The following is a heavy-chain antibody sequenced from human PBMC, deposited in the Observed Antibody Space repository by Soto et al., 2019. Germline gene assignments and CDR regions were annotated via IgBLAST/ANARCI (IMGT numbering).Heavy chain of an antibody. Sequence: QVQLVQSGAEVKKPGASVKVSCKASGYTFTSYDINWVRQATGQGLEWMGWMNPNSGNTGYAQKFQGRVTMTRNTSISTAYMELSSLRSEDTAVYYCARVAGCSGGSCYLNLDYWGQGTLVTVSS. J-gene: IGHJ4*02. CDR2: MNPNSGNT. CDR3: ARVAGCSGGSCYLNLDY. V-gene: IGHV1-8*01. D-gene: IGHD2-15*01. CDR1: GYTFTSYD.